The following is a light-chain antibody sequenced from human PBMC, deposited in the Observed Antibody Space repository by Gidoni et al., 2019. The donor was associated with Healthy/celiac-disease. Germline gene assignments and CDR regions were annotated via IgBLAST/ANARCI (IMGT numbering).Light chain of an antibody. V-gene: IGKV1-39*01. CDR2: AAS. CDR1: QSISSY. Sequence: DIQMTQSPSSLSDSVGDRVTITCRASQSISSYLNWYQQKPGKAPKLLIYAASSLQSGVPSRFSGSGSGTDFTLTISSLQPEDFATYYCQQSYSTPRLTFGGGTKVEIK. J-gene: IGKJ4*01. CDR3: QQSYSTPRLT.